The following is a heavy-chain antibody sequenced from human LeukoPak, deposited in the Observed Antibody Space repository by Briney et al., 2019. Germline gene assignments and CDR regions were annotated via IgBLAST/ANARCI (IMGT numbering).Heavy chain of an antibody. CDR3: AKGVSSWSMYGMDV. V-gene: IGHV3-23*01. Sequence: GGSLRLSCAASGFTFSSSAMSWVRQAPGKGLEWVSAISNNGGYTYYADSVQGRFTISRDNSKSTLCLQMNSLRAEDTAVYYCAKGVSSWSMYGMDVWGQGTTVTVSS. CDR1: GFTFSSSA. CDR2: ISNNGGYT. J-gene: IGHJ6*02. D-gene: IGHD6-13*01.